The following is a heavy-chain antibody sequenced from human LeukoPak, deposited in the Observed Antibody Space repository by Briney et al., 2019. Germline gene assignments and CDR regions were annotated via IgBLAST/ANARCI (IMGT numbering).Heavy chain of an antibody. CDR1: GCTFISYG. V-gene: IGHV1-18*01. Sequence: ASVKVSCKASGCTFISYGISWVRQAPGQGLEWMGWVSAYADDTNYVQKFQGRVTMTTDTSTSTAYMELRSLRFDDTAVYYCARDCIGCHGFDYWGQGTLVTVSS. J-gene: IGHJ4*02. CDR2: VSAYADDT. D-gene: IGHD2-15*01. CDR3: ARDCIGCHGFDY.